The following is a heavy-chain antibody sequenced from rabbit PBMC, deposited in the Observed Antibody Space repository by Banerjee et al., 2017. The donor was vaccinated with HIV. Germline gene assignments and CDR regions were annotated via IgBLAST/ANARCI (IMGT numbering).Heavy chain of an antibody. CDR3: ARGVSGGVHAFDL. CDR1: GFSYSGGYY. Sequence: QSLEESGGDLVKPGASLTLTCTASGFSYSGGYYMCWVRQAPGKGLELIACIVTSTGSTWYASWVNGRFTISRSTSLNTVDLKMTSLTAADTATYFCARGVSGGVHAFDLWGPGTLVTVS. J-gene: IGHJ4*01. D-gene: IGHD1-1*01. V-gene: IGHV1S43*01. CDR2: IVTSTGST.